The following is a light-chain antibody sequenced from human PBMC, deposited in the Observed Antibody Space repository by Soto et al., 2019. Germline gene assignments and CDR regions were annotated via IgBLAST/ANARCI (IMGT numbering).Light chain of an antibody. V-gene: IGLV2-14*01. J-gene: IGLJ1*01. CDR2: DVS. CDR3: TSYTSSSGYV. Sequence: QSALTQPVSVSGSPGQSITMSCAGTSSDVGAYNYVYWYRQHPGKAPKLIIYDVSNRPSGVSNRFSGSESGNTASLIISGLQAEDEADYYCTSYTSSSGYVFGTGTKVTVL. CDR1: SSDVGAYNY.